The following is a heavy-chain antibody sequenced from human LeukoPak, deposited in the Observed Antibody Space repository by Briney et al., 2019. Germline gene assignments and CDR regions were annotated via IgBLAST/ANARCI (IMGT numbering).Heavy chain of an antibody. J-gene: IGHJ4*02. V-gene: IGHV3-11*01. CDR3: ARYYHGSGSYYGNFDY. CDR1: GFTFSDYY. CDR2: ISSSGSTI. D-gene: IGHD3-10*01. Sequence: GGSLRLSCAASGFTFSDYYMSWIRQAPGKGLEWVSYISSSGSTIYYADSVKGRFTISRDNAKNSLYLQINSLRAEDTAVYYCARYYHGSGSYYGNFDYWGQGTLVTVSS.